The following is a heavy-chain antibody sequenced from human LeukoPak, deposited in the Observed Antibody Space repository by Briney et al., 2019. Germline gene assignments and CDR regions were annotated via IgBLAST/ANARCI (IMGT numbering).Heavy chain of an antibody. CDR2: IYCSGSS. J-gene: IGHJ4*02. Sequence: SETLSLTCTVSGGSISSGDYYWSWIRQPPGKGLEWIGYIYCSGSSYYNPSLKSRVTISVDTSKNQLSLKLSSVTAADTAVYYCARGGSGSQYFDYWGQGTLVTVSS. CDR3: ARGGSGSQYFDY. CDR1: GGSISSGDYY. D-gene: IGHD1-26*01. V-gene: IGHV4-30-4*01.